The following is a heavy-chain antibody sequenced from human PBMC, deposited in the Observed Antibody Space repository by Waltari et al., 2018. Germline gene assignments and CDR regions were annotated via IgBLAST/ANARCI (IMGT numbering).Heavy chain of an antibody. J-gene: IGHJ4*02. CDR3: ARDRPHDY. CDR2: IKQDGSEK. CDR1: GFIFSSYW. Sequence: EVQLVESGGGLVQPGGSLRLSCVASGFIFSSYWMSWVRQAPGKGLEGVANIKQDGSEKYYVDSVKGRFTISRDNAKNSLYLQMNSLRAEDTAVYYCARDRPHDYWGQGTLVTVSS. V-gene: IGHV3-7*01.